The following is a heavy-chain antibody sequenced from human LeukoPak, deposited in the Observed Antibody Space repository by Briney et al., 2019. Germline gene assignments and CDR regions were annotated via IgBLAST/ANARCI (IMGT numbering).Heavy chain of an antibody. Sequence: SETLSLTCTVSGGSISSGSYYWSWIRQPAGKGLEWIGRIYTSGSTNYNPSLKSRVTISVDTSKNQFSLKLSSVTAADTAVYCCARDFDYWGQGTLVTVSS. J-gene: IGHJ4*02. CDR3: ARDFDY. CDR2: IYTSGST. V-gene: IGHV4-61*02. CDR1: GGSISSGSYY.